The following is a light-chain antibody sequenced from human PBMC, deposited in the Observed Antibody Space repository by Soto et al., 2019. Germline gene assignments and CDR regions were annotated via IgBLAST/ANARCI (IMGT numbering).Light chain of an antibody. CDR2: GAS. Sequence: EILMTQAPATLSVSPGERATLSCRASQSVNRNLAWYQQRPGQAPRLLIYGASSRATGIPARFSGSGSGTDFTLTISSLQSEDFAVYYCQQYNNWPPLYTFGQGTKLEIK. V-gene: IGKV3-15*01. CDR1: QSVNRN. CDR3: QQYNNWPPLYT. J-gene: IGKJ2*01.